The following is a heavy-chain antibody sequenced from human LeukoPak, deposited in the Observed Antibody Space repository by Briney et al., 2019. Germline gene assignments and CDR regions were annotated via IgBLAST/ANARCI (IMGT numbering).Heavy chain of an antibody. D-gene: IGHD4-11*01. Sequence: TGGSLRLSCAASGFTFSSYAMSWVRQAPGKGLEWVSAISGSGGSTYYADSVKGRSTISRDNSKNTLYLQMNSLRAEDTAVYYCAKERTTVTTLYNAFDIWGQETMVTVSS. J-gene: IGHJ3*02. CDR3: AKERTTVTTLYNAFDI. CDR2: ISGSGGST. V-gene: IGHV3-23*01. CDR1: GFTFSSYA.